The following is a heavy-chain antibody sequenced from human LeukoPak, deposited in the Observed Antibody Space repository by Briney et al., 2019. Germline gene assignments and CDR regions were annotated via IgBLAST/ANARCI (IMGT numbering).Heavy chain of an antibody. CDR3: ATSAGDYRAGHYYYMGV. Sequence: ASVKLSCKASGYTFTGYYFHWVRQAPGQALEWMGWINPNTAGTNYAQKFLGGVTLTWDTSISTAYMELNRLTSDDTAVYYCATSAGDYRAGHYYYMGVWGKGTSVTVSS. J-gene: IGHJ6*03. CDR2: INPNTAGT. V-gene: IGHV1-2*02. D-gene: IGHD4-11*01. CDR1: GYTFTGYY.